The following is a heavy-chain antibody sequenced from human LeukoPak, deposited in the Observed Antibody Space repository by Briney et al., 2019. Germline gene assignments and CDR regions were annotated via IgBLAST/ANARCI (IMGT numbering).Heavy chain of an antibody. Sequence: GGSLKLSYAASGFTFSSYWMSWVRQAPGKGLEWVANIKQDGSEKYYVDSVKGRFTISRDNAKNSLYLQMNSLRAEDTAVYYCARDGDLRGLDYWGQGTLVTVSS. CDR2: IKQDGSEK. CDR3: ARDGDLRGLDY. J-gene: IGHJ4*02. V-gene: IGHV3-7*01. CDR1: GFTFSSYW. D-gene: IGHD7-27*01.